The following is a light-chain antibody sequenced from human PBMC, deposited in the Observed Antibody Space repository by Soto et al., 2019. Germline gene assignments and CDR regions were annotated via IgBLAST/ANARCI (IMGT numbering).Light chain of an antibody. CDR3: QQYNNWPT. Sequence: EIVMTQSPATLSVSPGERATLSCRASQSVNSNLAWYQQKPGQAPRLLIYGASTRATGVPARFSGSGSGTEFILIISSLQSEDFAVYCCQQYNNWPTFGQGTKVEIK. J-gene: IGKJ1*01. CDR2: GAS. V-gene: IGKV3-15*01. CDR1: QSVNSN.